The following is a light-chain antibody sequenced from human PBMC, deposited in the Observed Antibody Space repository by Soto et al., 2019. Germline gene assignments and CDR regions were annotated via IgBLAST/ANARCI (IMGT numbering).Light chain of an antibody. CDR3: QQYNNWPIT. J-gene: IGKJ5*01. CDR1: QSISDT. Sequence: ETVMTQSPATLSVSPGGRATLSCRASQSISDTLAWYQQKPGQAPRLLIYGASTRATGIPARFSGSGSGTEFTLTNSSLQSEDFEIYYCQQYNNWPITFGQGTRLEI. V-gene: IGKV3-15*01. CDR2: GAS.